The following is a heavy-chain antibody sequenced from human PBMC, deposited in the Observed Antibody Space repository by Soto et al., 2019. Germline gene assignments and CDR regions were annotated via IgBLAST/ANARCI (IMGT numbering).Heavy chain of an antibody. V-gene: IGHV4-31*03. Sequence: TLSLTCPVSGFSLSSGGYYWIWIRPHPGKGLEWIGYIYYSGSTYYNPSLKSRVTISVDTSKNQFSLKLSSVTAADTAVYYCARGVDTAMVNFDYWGQGNLVNVSA. D-gene: IGHD5-18*01. CDR3: ARGVDTAMVNFDY. CDR2: IYYSGST. J-gene: IGHJ4*02. CDR1: GFSLSSGGYY.